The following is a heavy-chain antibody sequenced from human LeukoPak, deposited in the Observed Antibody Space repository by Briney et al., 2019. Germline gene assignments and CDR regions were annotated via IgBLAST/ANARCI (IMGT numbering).Heavy chain of an antibody. CDR1: GFTFSSYA. V-gene: IGHV3-30*04. CDR2: ISYDGSNK. J-gene: IGHJ4*02. D-gene: IGHD6-19*01. Sequence: GGSLRLSCAASGFTFSSYAMRWVRQAPGKGLEWVAVISYDGSNKYYADSVKGRFTISRDNSKNTLYLQMHSMSAEDAAVYYCARDGESGQWLYYFDYWGQGTLVTVSS. CDR3: ARDGESGQWLYYFDY.